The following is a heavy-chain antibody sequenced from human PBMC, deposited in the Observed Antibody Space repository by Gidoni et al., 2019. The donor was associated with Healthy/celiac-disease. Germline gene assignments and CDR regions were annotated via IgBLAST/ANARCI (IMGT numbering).Heavy chain of an antibody. CDR2: ISGSGGST. CDR1: GFTCSSYA. D-gene: IGHD3-3*01. J-gene: IGHJ4*02. CDR3: AKSVLRFLEWFCDY. V-gene: IGHV3-23*04. Sequence: EVQLVESVGGLVQPGGSLRLSCAASGFTCSSYAMNWVRQAPGEGLEWVSAISGSGGSTYYADSVKGRFTISRDNSKNTLYLQMNSLRAEDTAVYYCAKSVLRFLEWFCDYWGQGTLVTVSS.